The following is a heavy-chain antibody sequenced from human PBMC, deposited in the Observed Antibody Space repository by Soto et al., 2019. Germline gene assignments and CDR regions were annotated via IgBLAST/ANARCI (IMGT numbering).Heavy chain of an antibody. CDR3: ASAYSTHWYEKWFDP. J-gene: IGHJ5*02. D-gene: IGHD6-13*01. V-gene: IGHV3-21*01. CDR2: ISSSSRYI. CDR1: GFSFSNFS. Sequence: GGSLRLSCAASGFSFSNFSMHWVRQAPGKGLEWVSSISSSSRYIYYADSVKGRFTISRDNAKDSLYLQMNSLRAGDTAIYYCASAYSTHWYEKWFDPWGQGTLVTVSS.